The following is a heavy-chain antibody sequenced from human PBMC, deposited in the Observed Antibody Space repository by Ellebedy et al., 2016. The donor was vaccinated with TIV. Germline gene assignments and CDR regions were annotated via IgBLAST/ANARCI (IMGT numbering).Heavy chain of an antibody. Sequence: PGGSLRLSCAASGFTFSSHDMHWVRQGTGKGLEWVSAIGSAGDTSYSGSWKGRFTISRENGKNSVYLQMNSLRAEDTAVYYCARESAGLDYWGQGTLVTVSS. CDR3: ARESAGLDY. D-gene: IGHD6-13*01. CDR2: IGSAGDT. CDR1: GFTFSSHD. V-gene: IGHV3-13*01. J-gene: IGHJ4*02.